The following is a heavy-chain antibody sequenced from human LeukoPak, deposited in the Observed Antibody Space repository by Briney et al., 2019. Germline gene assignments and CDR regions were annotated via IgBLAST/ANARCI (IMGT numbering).Heavy chain of an antibody. Sequence: GGSLRLSCAASGFTFSSYAMHWVRQAPGKGLEWVAVISYDGSNKYYADSVKGRFTISRDNSKNTLYLQMNSLRAEDTAVYYCARVRWLVPIGAFDIWGQGTMVTVSS. J-gene: IGHJ3*02. D-gene: IGHD6-19*01. CDR3: ARVRWLVPIGAFDI. CDR2: ISYDGSNK. V-gene: IGHV3-30*04. CDR1: GFTFSSYA.